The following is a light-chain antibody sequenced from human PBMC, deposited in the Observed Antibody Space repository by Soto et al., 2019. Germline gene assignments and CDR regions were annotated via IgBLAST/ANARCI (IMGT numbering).Light chain of an antibody. CDR1: SSEVGGYKF. J-gene: IGLJ1*01. CDR3: SSYTTSNTRQIV. CDR2: DVS. Sequence: QSSLTQPASVSGSPGQSITISCTGTSSEVGGYKFFSWYQHHPGKSPKLFIYDVSNRPSGFSNRFSGSKSGNTASLTISGLQPEDEADYYCSSYTTSNTRQIVFGTGTKVTVL. V-gene: IGLV2-14*03.